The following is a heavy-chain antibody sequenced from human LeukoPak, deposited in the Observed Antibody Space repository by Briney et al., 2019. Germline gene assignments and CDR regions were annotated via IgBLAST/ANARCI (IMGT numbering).Heavy chain of an antibody. D-gene: IGHD6-13*01. Sequence: SETLSLTCTVSGGSISGYYYNWIRQPPGKGLEWIGYIYYSGSTNYNPSLKSRVTISIDTSKNQFSLQLSSVTAADTAVYYCAREVRVLQQLPLDSWGQGTLVTVSS. J-gene: IGHJ4*02. CDR1: GGSISGYY. CDR3: AREVRVLQQLPLDS. V-gene: IGHV4-59*12. CDR2: IYYSGST.